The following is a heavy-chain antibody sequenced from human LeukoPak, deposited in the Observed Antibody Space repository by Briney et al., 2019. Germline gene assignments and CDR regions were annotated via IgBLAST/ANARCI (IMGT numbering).Heavy chain of an antibody. J-gene: IGHJ2*01. CDR3: ARLMDDWYFDL. D-gene: IGHD3/OR15-3a*01. V-gene: IGHV4-34*01. CDR2: INHSGST. CDR1: GGSFSGYC. Sequence: KPSETLSLTCAVYGGSFSGYCWSWIRQPPGKGLEWIGEINHSGSTNYNPSLKSRVTISVDTSKNQFSLKLSSVTAADTAVYYCARLMDDWYFDLWGRGTLVTVSS.